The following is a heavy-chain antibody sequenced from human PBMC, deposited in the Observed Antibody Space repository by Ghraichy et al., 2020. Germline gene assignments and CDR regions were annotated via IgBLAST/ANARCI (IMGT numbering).Heavy chain of an antibody. CDR1: GFSLSTGGEG. V-gene: IGHV2-5*02. CDR3: AHRRYYDSSGYDY. J-gene: IGHJ4*02. Sequence: SGPTLVKPTQTLTLTCTFSGFSLSTGGEGVGWIRQPPGKALEWLPLIYRGGDQRYNGALKSRLTISEVAYKNQVVLTMTNMGPVDTATYFCAHRRYYDSSGYDYWGQGTVVTVAS. D-gene: IGHD3-22*01. CDR2: IYRGGDQ.